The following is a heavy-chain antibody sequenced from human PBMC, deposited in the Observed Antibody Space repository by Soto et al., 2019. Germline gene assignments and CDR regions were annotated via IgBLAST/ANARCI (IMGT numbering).Heavy chain of an antibody. CDR1: GYSFTSYW. V-gene: IGHV5-51*01. Sequence: GESLKISCKGSGYSFTSYWIGWVRQMPGKGLEWMGIIYPGDSDTRYSPSFQGQVTISADKSISTAYLQWSSLKASDTAMYYCARHGSIAARPAGGYGMDVWGQGTTVTVSS. J-gene: IGHJ6*02. CDR2: IYPGDSDT. CDR3: ARHGSIAARPAGGYGMDV. D-gene: IGHD6-6*01.